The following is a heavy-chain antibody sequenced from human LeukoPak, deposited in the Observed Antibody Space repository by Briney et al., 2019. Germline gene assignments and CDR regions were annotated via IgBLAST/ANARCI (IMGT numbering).Heavy chain of an antibody. D-gene: IGHD3-10*01. CDR1: RGSIGTYY. Sequence: SETLSLTCTVSRGSIGTYYWSWIRQPPGKGLEWIGYIYYTGSTNYNPSLKSRVTISVDTSNNQFSLKLSSVTAADTAVYYCARGQWFGELTDYYYFYMDVWGKGTTVTISS. J-gene: IGHJ6*03. CDR3: ARGQWFGELTDYYYFYMDV. CDR2: IYYTGST. V-gene: IGHV4-59*01.